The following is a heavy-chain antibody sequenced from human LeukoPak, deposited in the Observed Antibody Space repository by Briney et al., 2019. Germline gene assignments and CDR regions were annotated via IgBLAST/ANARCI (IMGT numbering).Heavy chain of an antibody. V-gene: IGHV4-61*08. J-gene: IGHJ3*02. CDR2: IYHSGST. D-gene: IGHD6-6*01. Sequence: SETLSLTCTVSGGSISSGGYYWSWIRQPPGKGLEWIGYIYHSGSTNYNPSLKSRVTMSVDTSKNQFSLKLSSVTAADTAVYYCAREYGYSSSPDAFDIWGQGTMVTVSS. CDR3: AREYGYSSSPDAFDI. CDR1: GGSISSGGYY.